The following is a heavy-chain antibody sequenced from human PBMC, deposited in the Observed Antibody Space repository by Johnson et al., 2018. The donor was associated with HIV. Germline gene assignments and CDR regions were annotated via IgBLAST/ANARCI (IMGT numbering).Heavy chain of an antibody. J-gene: IGHJ3*01. CDR2: ISGSAR. V-gene: IGHV3-23*04. CDR1: GFTFSSYA. CDR3: ARDQGVRRVVVFDDAFDV. D-gene: IGHD2-15*01. Sequence: VQLVESGGGLVQPGGSLRLSCAASGFTFSSYAMSWVRQAPGKGLEWVSAISGSARYYADSVKGRFTISRDNARTSLYLQMNSLRAEDTAVYYCARDQGVRRVVVFDDAFDVWGQGTMVTVSS.